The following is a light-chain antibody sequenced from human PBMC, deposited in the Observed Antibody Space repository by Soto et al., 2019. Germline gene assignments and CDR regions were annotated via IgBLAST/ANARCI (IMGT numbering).Light chain of an antibody. J-gene: IGKJ4*01. CDR1: QNVDIY. CDR2: DAS. V-gene: IGKV3-11*01. CDR3: QQRKSWPPLT. Sequence: ETVLTQSPATLSLSPGERATLSCRASQNVDIYLAWYQQRPGQAPRLLIYDASNRATGIPARFSGSGSGTDFTLTISSLEPEDFGIYYCQQRKSWPPLTFGGGTRVEIK.